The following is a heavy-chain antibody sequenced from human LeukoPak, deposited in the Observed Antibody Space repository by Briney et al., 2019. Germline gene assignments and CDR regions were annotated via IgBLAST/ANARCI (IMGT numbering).Heavy chain of an antibody. Sequence: ASVRVSCKALGYTFRNFYIHWVRQAPGKGFEWMGWINADSGSTQYVQRFQGRVTMTRDTSTSTVYMELDRLSSDDTAMYYCARAMSGDVFDYWGHGTLVIVSS. CDR3: ARAMSGDVFDY. CDR2: INADSGST. D-gene: IGHD3-10*01. J-gene: IGHJ4*01. CDR1: GYTFRNFY. V-gene: IGHV1-2*02.